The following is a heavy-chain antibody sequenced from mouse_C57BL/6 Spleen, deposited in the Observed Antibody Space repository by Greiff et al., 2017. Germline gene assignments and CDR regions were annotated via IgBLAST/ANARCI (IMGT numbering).Heavy chain of an antibody. Sequence: VHVKQSGAELVRPGASVKLSCTASGFNIKDYYMHWVKQRPEQGLEWIGRIDPEDGDTEYAPKFQGKATMTADTSSNTAYLQLSSLTSEDTAVYYCTTTTVKEYFDVWGTGTTVTVSS. D-gene: IGHD1-1*01. CDR3: TTTTVKEYFDV. V-gene: IGHV14-1*01. CDR2: IDPEDGDT. CDR1: GFNIKDYY. J-gene: IGHJ1*03.